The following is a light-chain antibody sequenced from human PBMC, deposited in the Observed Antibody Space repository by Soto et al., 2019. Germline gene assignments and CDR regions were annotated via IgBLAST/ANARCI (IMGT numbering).Light chain of an antibody. Sequence: VLTQPASVSGSPGQSITISCTGTSSDVGGYNYVSWYQQHPGKAPKLMIYDVSNRPSGVSNRFSGSKSGNTASLTISGLQAEDEADYYCSSYTSSSLVVFGGGTQLTVL. CDR2: DVS. CDR1: SSDVGGYNY. V-gene: IGLV2-14*01. CDR3: SSYTSSSLVV. J-gene: IGLJ2*01.